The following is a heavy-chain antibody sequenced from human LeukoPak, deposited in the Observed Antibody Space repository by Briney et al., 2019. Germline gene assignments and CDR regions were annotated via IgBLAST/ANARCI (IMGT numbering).Heavy chain of an antibody. CDR1: GFTFSSYW. J-gene: IGHJ4*02. D-gene: IGHD1-26*01. Sequence: NPGGSLRLSCAASGFTFSSYWMHRVRQAPGKGLVWVSRINSDGSTTNYADSVKGRFTISRDNAKNTLDLQMNSLRAEDTAVYYCARRSSGSPPYYFDYWGQGTLVTVSS. V-gene: IGHV3-74*01. CDR2: INSDGSTT. CDR3: ARRSSGSPPYYFDY.